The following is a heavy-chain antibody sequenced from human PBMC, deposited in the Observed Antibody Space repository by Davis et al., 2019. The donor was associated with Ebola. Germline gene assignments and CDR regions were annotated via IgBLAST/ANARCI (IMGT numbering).Heavy chain of an antibody. J-gene: IGHJ4*02. V-gene: IGHV1-2*02. Sequence: ASVTVSCQAFGYTFIYYYINWVRQTPGQGLEWMGRINPKSAATTYAQRFQGRVTMTRDTSSGTAYMDLGSLKSDDTAVYYCARGPAANAPLDYWGQGTLVTVSS. CDR3: ARGPAANAPLDY. CDR2: INPKSAAT. D-gene: IGHD2-2*01. CDR1: GYTFIYYY.